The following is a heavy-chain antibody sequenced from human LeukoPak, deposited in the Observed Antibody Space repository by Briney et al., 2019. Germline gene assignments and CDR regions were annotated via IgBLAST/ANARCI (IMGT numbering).Heavy chain of an antibody. CDR2: ISGSGGST. J-gene: IGHJ4*02. Sequence: GGSLRLSCAASGFTFSSYAMSWVRQAPGKGLEWVSAISGSGGSTYYADSVKGRFTISRDNSKNTLYLQMNSLRAEDTAVYYCAKFGIPNCSSTSCAEIDYWGQGTLVTVSS. V-gene: IGHV3-23*01. CDR1: GFTFSSYA. CDR3: AKFGIPNCSSTSCAEIDY. D-gene: IGHD2-2*01.